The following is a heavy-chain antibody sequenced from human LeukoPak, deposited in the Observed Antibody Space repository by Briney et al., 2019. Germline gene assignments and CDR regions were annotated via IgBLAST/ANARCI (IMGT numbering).Heavy chain of an antibody. Sequence: ASVKVSCKASGYTFTSYGISWVRQAPGQGLEWMGWISAYNGNTNYAQKLQGRVTMTTDTSTSTAYMELRSLRSDDTAVYYCARDRPRIAVAGRRYYYYCGMDVWGQGTTVTVSS. D-gene: IGHD6-19*01. J-gene: IGHJ6*02. V-gene: IGHV1-18*01. CDR2: ISAYNGNT. CDR3: ARDRPRIAVAGRRYYYYCGMDV. CDR1: GYTFTSYG.